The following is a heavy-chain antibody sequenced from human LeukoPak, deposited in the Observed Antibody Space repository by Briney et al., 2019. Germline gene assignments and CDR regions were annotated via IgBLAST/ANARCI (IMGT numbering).Heavy chain of an antibody. J-gene: IGHJ4*02. CDR1: GFTFSSYS. D-gene: IGHD3-22*01. CDR2: IRRSGSYI. V-gene: IGHV3-21*01. CDR3: ATKRDFGDYYDSSGYYYFDY. Sequence: GGSLRLSCAASGFTFSSYSMNWVRQAPGKGLEWVSSIRRSGSYIYYADSVKGRFTISRDNAKNSLYLQMNSLRAEDTAVYYCATKRDFGDYYDSSGYYYFDYWGQGTLVTVSS.